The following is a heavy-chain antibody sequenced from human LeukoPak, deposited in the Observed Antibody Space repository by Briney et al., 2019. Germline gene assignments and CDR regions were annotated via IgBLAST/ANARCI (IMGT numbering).Heavy chain of an antibody. CDR3: VRGSRGNYDP. CDR2: ITSSGDNT. CDR1: GFTFSSYA. Sequence: GASLRLSCAASGFTFSSYAMCWVRQAPGKGLQWVSSITSSGDNTYYADSVNGRFTISRDNTKNTLHLQVNSLRAEDTAVYYCVRGSRGNYDPWGQGTLVTVSS. J-gene: IGHJ5*02. V-gene: IGHV3-23*01. D-gene: IGHD3-22*01.